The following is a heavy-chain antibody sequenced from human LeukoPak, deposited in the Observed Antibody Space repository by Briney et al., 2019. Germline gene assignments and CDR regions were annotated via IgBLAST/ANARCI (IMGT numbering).Heavy chain of an antibody. CDR1: GFTFSSYA. V-gene: IGHV3-30*14. Sequence: GGSLRLSCAASGFTFSSYAMHWVRQAPGKGLEWVAVISYDGSNKYYADSVKGRFTISRDSSKNTLYLQMNSLRAEDTAVYFCARDYGSSGYYYGAIGYWGQGTLVTVSS. CDR2: ISYDGSNK. CDR3: ARDYGSSGYYYGAIGY. D-gene: IGHD3-22*01. J-gene: IGHJ4*02.